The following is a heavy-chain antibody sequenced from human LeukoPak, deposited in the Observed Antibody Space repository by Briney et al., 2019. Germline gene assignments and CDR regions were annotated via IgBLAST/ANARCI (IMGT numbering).Heavy chain of an antibody. D-gene: IGHD5-12*01. CDR2: INSDGSST. J-gene: IGHJ4*02. CDR3: AFGGYTSSGGY. CDR1: GFTFSSYW. Sequence: SGGSLRLSCAASGFTFSSYWMHWVRQAPAKGLVWVSRINSDGSSTSYADSVQGRFTISRDNAKNTLYLQMNSLRAEDTAVYYCAFGGYTSSGGYWGQGTLVTVSS. V-gene: IGHV3-74*01.